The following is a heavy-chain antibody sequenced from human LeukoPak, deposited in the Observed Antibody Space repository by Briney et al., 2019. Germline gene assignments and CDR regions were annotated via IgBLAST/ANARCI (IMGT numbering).Heavy chain of an antibody. Sequence: SETLSLTCSVSGGYISSYYWSWIRQPPGKGLEWIGYIYYSGYTNYNPSLKSRVTMSVDTSKNQSSLQLSSVTAADTAVYYCARGQAVAGVWGQGTLVTVSS. CDR1: GGYISSYY. CDR3: ARGQAVAGV. V-gene: IGHV4-59*01. J-gene: IGHJ4*02. D-gene: IGHD6-19*01. CDR2: IYYSGYT.